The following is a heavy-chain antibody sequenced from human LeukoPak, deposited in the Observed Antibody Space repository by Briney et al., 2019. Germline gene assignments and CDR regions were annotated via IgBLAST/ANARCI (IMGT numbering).Heavy chain of an antibody. J-gene: IGHJ3*02. D-gene: IGHD6-19*01. CDR1: GFTFSDYY. Sequence: GGSLRLSCAASGFTFSDYYMSWIRQAPGKGLEWVSYIGSSGRTIYYADSVEGRFTISRDNAKNSLYLQMNSLRAEDTAVYYCARDGKAVAVAFDIWGQGTMVTVSS. CDR3: ARDGKAVAVAFDI. CDR2: IGSSGRTI. V-gene: IGHV3-11*04.